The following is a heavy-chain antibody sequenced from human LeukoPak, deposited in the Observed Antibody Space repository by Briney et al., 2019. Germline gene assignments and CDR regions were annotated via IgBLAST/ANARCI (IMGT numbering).Heavy chain of an antibody. D-gene: IGHD3-10*01. J-gene: IGHJ6*02. Sequence: GGSLRLSCAASGFTFSSYGMHWVRQAPGKGLEWVAVISYDGSNKYYADSVKGRFTISRDNSKNTLYLQMNSLRAEDTAVYHCAKEAYGSGKWYYYGMDVWGQGTTVTVSS. CDR2: ISYDGSNK. CDR1: GFTFSSYG. CDR3: AKEAYGSGKWYYYGMDV. V-gene: IGHV3-30*18.